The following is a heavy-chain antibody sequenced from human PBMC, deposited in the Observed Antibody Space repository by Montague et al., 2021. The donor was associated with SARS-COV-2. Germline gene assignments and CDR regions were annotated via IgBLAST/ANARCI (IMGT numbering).Heavy chain of an antibody. CDR3: ARVGTRLNDYDGSGYFDY. CDR2: IYYSGGT. D-gene: IGHD3-22*01. Sequence: SETLSLTCSVSGGSISGYYWSWIRQPPGKGLGRIGYIYYSGGTNYNPSLKSRVTISVDTSKNQFSLELSSVTAADTAMYYCARVGTRLNDYDGSGYFDYWGQGALVIVSS. CDR1: GGSISGYY. J-gene: IGHJ4*02. V-gene: IGHV4-59*01.